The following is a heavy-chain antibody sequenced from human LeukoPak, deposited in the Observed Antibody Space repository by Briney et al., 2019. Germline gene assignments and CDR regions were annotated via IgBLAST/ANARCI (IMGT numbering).Heavy chain of an antibody. J-gene: IGHJ6*02. D-gene: IGHD6-13*01. CDR3: ARPYSRLANYYYGMDV. CDR2: IYSGDST. CDR1: GFTVSSNY. Sequence: GGSLRLSCAASGFTVSSNYMSWVRQAPGRGLEWVSVIYSGDSTYYAESVKGRFTISRDNYKNTQYLQMNSLRAEDTAVYYCARPYSRLANYYYGMDVWGQGTTVTVPS. V-gene: IGHV3-66*01.